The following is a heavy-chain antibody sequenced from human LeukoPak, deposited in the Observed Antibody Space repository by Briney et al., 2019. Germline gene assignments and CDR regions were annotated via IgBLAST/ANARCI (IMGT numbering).Heavy chain of an antibody. CDR3: AKREGAAAGTGDAFDI. V-gene: IGHV3-23*01. CDR1: GFTFSSYA. Sequence: GGSLRLSCAASGFTFSSYAMSWVRQAPGKGLEWVSAISGSGGSTYYADSVKGRFTISRDNSKNTLYLQMNSLRAEDTAVYYCAKREGAAAGTGDAFDIWGQRTMVTVSS. D-gene: IGHD6-13*01. J-gene: IGHJ3*02. CDR2: ISGSGGST.